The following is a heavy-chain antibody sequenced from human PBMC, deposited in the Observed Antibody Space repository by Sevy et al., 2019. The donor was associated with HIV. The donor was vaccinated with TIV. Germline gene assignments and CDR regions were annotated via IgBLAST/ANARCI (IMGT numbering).Heavy chain of an antibody. D-gene: IGHD2-21*01. CDR1: RFTFNTYS. Sequence: GGSLRVSCAASRFTFNTYSLIWVRQTPGKGLEWLSFIGTAAGVTYYADSVKGRFTISRDNAKNSLYLQMNSLRDEDTAVYYCARCPGHYSIDYWGQGTLVTVSS. J-gene: IGHJ4*02. CDR2: IGTAAGVT. CDR3: ARCPGHYSIDY. V-gene: IGHV3-48*02.